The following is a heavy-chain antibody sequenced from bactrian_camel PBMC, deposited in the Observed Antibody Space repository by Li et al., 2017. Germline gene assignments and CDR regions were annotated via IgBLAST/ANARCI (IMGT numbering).Heavy chain of an antibody. CDR1: GYTC. J-gene: IGHJ6*01. V-gene: IGHV3S63*01. CDR2: ITDGSGADGTA. CDR3: TVTSHFGY. Sequence: HVQLVESGGGSVTTGGSLRLSCVVSGYTCTGWLLQSPGKEREAVATYITDGSGADGTADYADSVKGRFTISKDSAKNTLYLQMNCPKPEDNGRYYCTVTSHFGYWGPGTQVTVS.